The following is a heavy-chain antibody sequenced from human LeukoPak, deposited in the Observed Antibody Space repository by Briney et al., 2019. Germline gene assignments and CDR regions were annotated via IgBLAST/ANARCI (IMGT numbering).Heavy chain of an antibody. J-gene: IGHJ4*02. CDR2: ISSSSYI. CDR1: GFTFSSYS. CDR3: ARMERFGELSPSSLDY. V-gene: IGHV3-21*01. Sequence: GGSLRLSCAASGFTFSSYSMNWVRQAPGKGLEWVSSISSSSYIYYADSVKGRFTISRDNAKNSLYLQMNSLRAEDTAVYYCARMERFGELSPSSLDYWGQGTLVTVSS. D-gene: IGHD3-10*01.